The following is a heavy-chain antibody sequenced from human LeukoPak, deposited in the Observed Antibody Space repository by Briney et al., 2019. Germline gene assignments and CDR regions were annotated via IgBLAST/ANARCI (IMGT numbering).Heavy chain of an antibody. J-gene: IGHJ4*02. CDR2: ISWDGGST. CDR3: AKDVLPILGTTRGLDH. CDR1: GFTFDDFA. Sequence: PGGSLRLSCAASGFTFDDFAMHWVRQAPGKGLEWVSLISWDGGSTYYADSVKGRFTISRDNSKNSLYLQMSSLTPEDTALYYCAKDVLPILGTTRGLDHWGQGTLVTVSS. V-gene: IGHV3-43D*03. D-gene: IGHD1-26*01.